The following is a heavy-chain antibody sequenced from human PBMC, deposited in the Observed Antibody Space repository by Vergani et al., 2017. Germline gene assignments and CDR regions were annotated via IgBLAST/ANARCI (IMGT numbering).Heavy chain of an antibody. CDR3: ARKSGSYYSPVDY. CDR1: GGSISSSSSY. J-gene: IGHJ4*02. D-gene: IGHD1-26*01. CDR2: IYYSGST. V-gene: IGHV4-39*07. Sequence: QLQLQESGPGLVKPSETLSLTCTVSGGSISSSSSYWGWIRQPPGKGLEWIGSIYYSGSTYYNPSLKSRVTISVDTSKNQFSLKLSSVTAADTAVYYCARKSGSYYSPVDYWGQGTLVTVSS.